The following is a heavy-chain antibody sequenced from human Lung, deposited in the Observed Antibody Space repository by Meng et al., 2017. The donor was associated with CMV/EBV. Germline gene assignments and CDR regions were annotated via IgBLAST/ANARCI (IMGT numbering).Heavy chain of an antibody. CDR3: ARARSPTHFDY. CDR2: IGTVGDT. J-gene: IGHJ4*02. CDR1: GFTFSTYD. Sequence: SCTASGFTFSTYDFHWVRQPTGKGLECVSSIGTVGDTYSIGSVKGRFIISREDAKNSVYLQMNCLRDGDTGLYYCARARSPTHFDYWGQGALVTVSS. V-gene: IGHV3-13*01.